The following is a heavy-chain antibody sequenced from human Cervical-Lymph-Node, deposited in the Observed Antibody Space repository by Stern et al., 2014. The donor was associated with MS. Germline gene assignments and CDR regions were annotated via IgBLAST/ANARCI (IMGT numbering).Heavy chain of an antibody. D-gene: IGHD3-16*01. CDR2: IYPGDSDT. CDR1: GYSFSNFW. CDR3: AKTLSGGSRYFDL. V-gene: IGHV5-51*03. Sequence: VQLVESGAEVKKPGESLKISCKGSGYSFSNFWIGWVRQMPGQGLEWMGIIYPGDSDTKYSPSFQGQVTISADKSIRTAYLQWSSLKASDTAIYYCAKTLSGGSRYFDLWGRGTLVTVSS. J-gene: IGHJ2*01.